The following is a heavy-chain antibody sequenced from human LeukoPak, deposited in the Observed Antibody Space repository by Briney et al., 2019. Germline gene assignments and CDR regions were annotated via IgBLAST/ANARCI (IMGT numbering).Heavy chain of an antibody. CDR1: GYTFTSNW. J-gene: IGHJ5*02. Sequence: GESLKISCKGSGYTFTSNWIAWVRQTPGRGLEWMGIVYPGDSDTRYNPSFRGQVTISADKSINTAYLQWSSLKASDTAMYYCARQKTATDWFDPWGQGTLVTVSS. CDR3: ARQKTATDWFDP. V-gene: IGHV5-51*01. CDR2: VYPGDSDT.